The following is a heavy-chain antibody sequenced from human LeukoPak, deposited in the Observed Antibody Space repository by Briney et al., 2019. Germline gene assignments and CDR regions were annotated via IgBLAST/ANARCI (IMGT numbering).Heavy chain of an antibody. Sequence: AASVKVSCKASGGTFSSYAISWVRQAPGQGLEWMGRIIPIFGTANYAQKFQGRATITADESTSTAYMELSSLRSEDTAVYYCARVGCSGGSCWYYFDYWGQGTLVTVSS. CDR3: ARVGCSGGSCWYYFDY. CDR1: GGTFSSYA. V-gene: IGHV1-69*13. D-gene: IGHD2-15*01. CDR2: IIPIFGTA. J-gene: IGHJ4*02.